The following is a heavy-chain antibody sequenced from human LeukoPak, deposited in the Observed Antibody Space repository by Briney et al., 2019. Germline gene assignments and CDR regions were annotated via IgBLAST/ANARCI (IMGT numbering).Heavy chain of an antibody. CDR3: ARDKPQHLKRYDY. V-gene: IGHV1-18*01. CDR1: GYNFNKFG. CDR2: INTHNGDT. Sequence: GASVKVSCKASGYNFNKFGIAWVRQAPGQGLEWMGWINTHNGDTNYAQQYQGRVTMTTDTSTSTVYMDLRRLRYDDTAVYSCARDKPQHLKRYDYWGQGTQVTVSS. J-gene: IGHJ4*02. D-gene: IGHD6-13*01.